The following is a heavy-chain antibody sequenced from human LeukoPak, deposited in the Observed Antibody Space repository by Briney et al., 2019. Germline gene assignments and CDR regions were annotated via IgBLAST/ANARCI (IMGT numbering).Heavy chain of an antibody. V-gene: IGHV1-8*01. CDR2: MNPNSGNT. CDR3: ATAIVVVPAALVRSYYMDV. D-gene: IGHD2-2*01. J-gene: IGHJ6*03. CDR1: GYTFTSYD. Sequence: ASVKVSCKASGYTFTSYDINWVRQATGQGLEWMGWMNPNSGNTGYAQKFQGRVTMTRNTSISTAYMELSSLRSEDTAVYYCATAIVVVPAALVRSYYMDVWGKGTTVTVSS.